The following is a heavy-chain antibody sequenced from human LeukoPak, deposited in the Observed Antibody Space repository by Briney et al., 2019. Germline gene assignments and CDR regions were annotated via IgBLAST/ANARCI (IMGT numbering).Heavy chain of an antibody. CDR2: MNPNSGNT. J-gene: IGHJ5*02. CDR3: ARWGSSTSCYDP. Sequence: ASVKVSCKASGYTFTSYDINWVRQATGQGLEWMGWMNPNSGNTGYAQKFQGRVTMTRNTSISTAYMELSSLRSEDTAVYYCARWGSSTSCYDPWGQGTLVIVSS. D-gene: IGHD2-2*01. V-gene: IGHV1-8*01. CDR1: GYTFTSYD.